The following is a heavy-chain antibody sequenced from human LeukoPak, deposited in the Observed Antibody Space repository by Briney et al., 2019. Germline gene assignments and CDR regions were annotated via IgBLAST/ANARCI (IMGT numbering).Heavy chain of an antibody. Sequence: PSETLSLTCTVSGGSISSYYWSWIRQPPGKGLEWIGYIYYSGSTNYNPSLKSRVTISVDTSKNQFSLKLSSVTAADTAVYYCARGYYDILTGYSLFDYWGQGTLVTVSS. V-gene: IGHV4-59*01. CDR2: IYYSGST. D-gene: IGHD3-9*01. J-gene: IGHJ4*02. CDR3: ARGYYDILTGYSLFDY. CDR1: GGSISSYY.